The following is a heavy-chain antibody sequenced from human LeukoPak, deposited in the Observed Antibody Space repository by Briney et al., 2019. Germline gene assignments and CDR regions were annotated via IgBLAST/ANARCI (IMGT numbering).Heavy chain of an antibody. Sequence: SETLSLTCTVSGGSISSYYWRCLRQPPGKGREWIGNISYSGSTNYNPSLKSRVTISVDTSKNQFSLKLSSETAADTAVYYCARGTSSGSGSYQYYYYYMDVWGKGTTVTISS. CDR1: GGSISSYY. CDR3: ARGTSSGSGSYQYYYYYMDV. D-gene: IGHD3-10*01. J-gene: IGHJ6*03. CDR2: ISYSGST. V-gene: IGHV4-59*01.